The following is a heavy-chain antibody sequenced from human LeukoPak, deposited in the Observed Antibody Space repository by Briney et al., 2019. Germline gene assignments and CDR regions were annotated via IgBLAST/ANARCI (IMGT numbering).Heavy chain of an antibody. J-gene: IGHJ3*02. CDR2: ISAYNGNT. V-gene: IGHV1-18*01. CDR3: ASEWLPTGRDAFDI. CDR1: GYTFTSYG. Sequence: ASVKVSCKASGYTFTSYGISWVRQAPGQGLEWMGWISAYNGNTNYAQKLQGRVTMTTDTSTSTAYMELRSLRSDDTAVYYCASEWLPTGRDAFDIWGQGTMVTVSS. D-gene: IGHD3-22*01.